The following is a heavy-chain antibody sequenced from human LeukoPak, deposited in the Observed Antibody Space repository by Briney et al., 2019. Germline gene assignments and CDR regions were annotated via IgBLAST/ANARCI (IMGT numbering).Heavy chain of an antibody. V-gene: IGHV3-23*01. J-gene: IGHJ3*02. CDR1: GLIFSRYG. Sequence: GGSLRLSCAASGLIFSRYGINWVRQAPGRGVEWVSCISPRGDILYYEDSVTGKFTISRDNYKNTVYLQMNSLRAEDTAVYYCAKDNYLGYSSSWYDDAFDIWGQGTMVTVSS. D-gene: IGHD6-13*01. CDR2: ISPRGDIL. CDR3: AKDNYLGYSSSWYDDAFDI.